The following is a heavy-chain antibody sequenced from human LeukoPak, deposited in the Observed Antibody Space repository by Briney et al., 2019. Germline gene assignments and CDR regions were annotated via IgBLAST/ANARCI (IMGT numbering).Heavy chain of an antibody. Sequence: SETLSLTCTVSGGSISSYYWSWIRQPPGKGLEWIGYIYYSGSTNYNPSLKSRVTISVDTSKNQFSLKLSSVTAADTAVYYCARDAGYSSGWYSSSDYWGQGTLVTVSS. CDR2: IYYSGST. CDR1: GGSISSYY. J-gene: IGHJ4*02. CDR3: ARDAGYSSGWYSSSDY. D-gene: IGHD6-19*01. V-gene: IGHV4-59*01.